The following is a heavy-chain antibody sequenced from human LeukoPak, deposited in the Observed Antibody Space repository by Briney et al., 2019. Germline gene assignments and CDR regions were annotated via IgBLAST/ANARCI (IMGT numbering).Heavy chain of an antibody. D-gene: IGHD3-22*01. Sequence: GGSLRLSCAASGFTFSDYYMSWIRLAPGKGLEWVSAISGSGGSTYYADSVKGRFTISRDNSKNTLYLQMNSLRAEDTAVYYCAKATTYDSSGYYYEGYFDYWGQGTLVTVSS. CDR3: AKATTYDSSGYYYEGYFDY. CDR1: GFTFSDYY. CDR2: ISGSGGST. J-gene: IGHJ4*02. V-gene: IGHV3-23*01.